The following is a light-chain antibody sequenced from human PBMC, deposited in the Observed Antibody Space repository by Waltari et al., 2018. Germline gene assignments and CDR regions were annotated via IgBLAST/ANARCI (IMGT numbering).Light chain of an antibody. Sequence: QSALTQPRSVSGSPGQSVTISCTGTRSDVGAYDYVPWYQQRPGKAPKLIIYDVTELPSGVPDRFSGSKSDNKASLTISGLQADDEADYYCCSYAGRYTNYVFGSGTKVTVL. CDR3: CSYAGRYTNYV. CDR1: RSDVGAYDY. V-gene: IGLV2-11*01. CDR2: DVT. J-gene: IGLJ1*01.